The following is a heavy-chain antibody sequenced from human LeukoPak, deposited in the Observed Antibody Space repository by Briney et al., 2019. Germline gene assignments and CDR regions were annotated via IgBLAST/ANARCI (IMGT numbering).Heavy chain of an antibody. D-gene: IGHD3-3*01. CDR2: IYPDDSDT. CDR1: GYTFTNYW. Sequence: PVESLKISCKASGYTFTNYWIGWVRQMPGKGLEWMGIIYPDDSDTQYSPSFQVQVTISVDESITTAYLQWSSRKASDTAFYYCARHEIGGDSLSGYEYYYYMDVWGKGTAVTVSS. CDR3: ARHEIGGDSLSGYEYYYYMDV. J-gene: IGHJ6*03. V-gene: IGHV5-51*01.